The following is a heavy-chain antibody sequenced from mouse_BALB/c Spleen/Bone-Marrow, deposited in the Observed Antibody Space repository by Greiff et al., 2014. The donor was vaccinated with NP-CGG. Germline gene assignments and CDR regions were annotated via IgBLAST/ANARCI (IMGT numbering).Heavy chain of an antibody. CDR1: GFNIKDTY. D-gene: IGHD1-1*01. CDR2: IDPANGNT. V-gene: IGHV14-3*02. J-gene: IGHJ2*01. CDR3: AGYYYGSSYFDY. Sequence: VQLKHSGAELVKPGASVKLSCTASGFNIKDTYMHWVKQRPEQGLEWIGRIDPANGNTKYDPKFQGKATITADTSSNTAYLQLSSLTSEDTAVYYCAGYYYGSSYFDYWGQGTTLTVSS.